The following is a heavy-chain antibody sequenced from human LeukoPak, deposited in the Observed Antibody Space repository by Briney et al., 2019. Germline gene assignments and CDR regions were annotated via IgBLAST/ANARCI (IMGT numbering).Heavy chain of an antibody. V-gene: IGHV3-48*02. J-gene: IGHJ4*02. CDR2: IRTSSEGANLA. Sequence: GGSLRLSCATSGFIFSDYCMNWVRQAPGKGLEWVSNIRTSSEGANLAFYADSVKGRVTFTRDDAKNTLYLHMHSLRDDDTAVYYCATDQRYAFDYWGQGILVTVSS. D-gene: IGHD3-9*01. CDR1: GFIFSDYC. CDR3: ATDQRYAFDY.